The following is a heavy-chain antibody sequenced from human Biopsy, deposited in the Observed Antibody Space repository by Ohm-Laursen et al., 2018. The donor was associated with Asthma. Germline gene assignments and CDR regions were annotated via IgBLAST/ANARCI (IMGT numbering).Heavy chain of an antibody. V-gene: IGHV3-23*01. J-gene: IGHJ3*01. CDR3: VKALGGSDGFDV. CDR2: ISTSGGSK. D-gene: IGHD1-14*01. Sequence: SLRLSCSASGFTFSSYAMSWVRQTPDRGLEWVSGISTSGGSKYYADSVKGRFTLSRDNSKTTLSLQMNSLTEGDTAVYYCVKALGGSDGFDVWGLGTTVTVSS. CDR1: GFTFSSYA.